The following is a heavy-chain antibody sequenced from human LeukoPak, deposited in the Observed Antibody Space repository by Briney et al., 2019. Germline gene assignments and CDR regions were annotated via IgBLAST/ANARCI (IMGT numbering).Heavy chain of an antibody. CDR1: GFTISSNY. CDR3: AREPKRHPYDYVWGSYRYPYTHFDY. D-gene: IGHD3-16*02. J-gene: IGHJ4*02. CDR2: IYSGGST. V-gene: IGHV3-53*01. Sequence: SGGSLRLSCAASGFTISSNYMSWVRQAPGKGLEWVSVIYSGGSTYYADAVKGRFTISRDNSKNTLYLQMNSLRAEDTAVYYCAREPKRHPYDYVWGSYRYPYTHFDYWGQGTLVTVSS.